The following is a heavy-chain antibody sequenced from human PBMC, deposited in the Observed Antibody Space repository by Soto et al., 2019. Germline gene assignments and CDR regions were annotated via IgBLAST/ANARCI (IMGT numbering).Heavy chain of an antibody. Sequence: SETLSLTCTVSGGSISSGDYYWSWIRQPPGKGLEWIGYIYYSGSTYYNPSLKSRVTISVDTSKNQFSLKLSSVTAADTAVYYCARARRNYYYDGSGPRWFDPWGQGTLVTVSS. CDR1: GGSISSGDYY. CDR2: IYYSGST. D-gene: IGHD3-22*01. V-gene: IGHV4-30-4*01. CDR3: ARARRNYYYDGSGPRWFDP. J-gene: IGHJ5*02.